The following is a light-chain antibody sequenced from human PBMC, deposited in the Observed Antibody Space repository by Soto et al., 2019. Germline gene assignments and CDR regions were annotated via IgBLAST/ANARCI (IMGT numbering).Light chain of an antibody. V-gene: IGKV3-15*01. CDR2: GAF. Sequence: RVMAQSPATLSVSPGDRATLCCRASQSVSINLAWYQQKPGQAPRLLIYGAFTRATGIPARFSGSGSGTEFTLTISSLQPEDVAVYYCQQYYDWPMTFGQGTRLEIK. CDR3: QQYYDWPMT. J-gene: IGKJ5*01. CDR1: QSVSIN.